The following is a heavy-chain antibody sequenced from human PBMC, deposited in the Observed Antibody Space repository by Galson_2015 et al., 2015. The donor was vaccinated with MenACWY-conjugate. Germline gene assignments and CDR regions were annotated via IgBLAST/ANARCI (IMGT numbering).Heavy chain of an antibody. Sequence: QLQESGPGLVKPSETLSLACTVSGGSIRSYYWSWIRQPPGKGLEWIGYVYYTGSTDYNPSLKSRVTISVDTSKNQFSLKLSSVTAADTAVYYCARHDNGAVVGGLYTFEMWGQGTMVTVSS. V-gene: IGHV4-59*08. CDR1: GGSIRSYY. J-gene: IGHJ3*02. CDR3: ARHDNGAVVGGLYTFEM. CDR2: VYYTGST. D-gene: IGHD1-26*01.